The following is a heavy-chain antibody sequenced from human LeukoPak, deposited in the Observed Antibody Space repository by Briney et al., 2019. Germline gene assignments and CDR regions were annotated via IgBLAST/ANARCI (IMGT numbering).Heavy chain of an antibody. CDR1: GYTFTGFH. V-gene: IGHV1-2*02. CDR3: ARGGNIYGDYYFDY. J-gene: IGHJ4*02. CDR2: IDSNSGGT. D-gene: IGHD4-17*01. Sequence: ASVKVSCKASGYTFTGFHMHWVRQAPGQGPEWMGWIDSNSGGTSYAQTFQGRVTMTRDTSISTAYMELSEMRSDDTAVYYCARGGNIYGDYYFDYWGQGTLVTVSS.